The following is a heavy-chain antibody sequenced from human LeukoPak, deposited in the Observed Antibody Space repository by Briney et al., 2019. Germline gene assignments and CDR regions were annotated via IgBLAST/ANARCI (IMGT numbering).Heavy chain of an antibody. CDR3: ARGRYCTSTSCSHFDY. V-gene: IGHV5-51*01. CDR1: GYSFTNYW. J-gene: IGHJ4*02. D-gene: IGHD2-2*01. Sequence: GESLKISCKGSGYSFTNYWIAWVRQMPGRGLEWMGIIYPGDSGTRYSPSFQGQVTISGDRSISTAYLQWSSLKASDTAMYYCARGRYCTSTSCSHFDYWGQGTLVTVSS. CDR2: IYPGDSGT.